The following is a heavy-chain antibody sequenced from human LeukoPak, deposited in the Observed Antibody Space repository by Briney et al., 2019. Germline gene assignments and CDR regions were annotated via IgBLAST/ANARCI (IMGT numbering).Heavy chain of an antibody. CDR2: ISGSGGST. Sequence: QSGGSLRLSCAASGFTSSSYAMSWVRQAPGKGLEWVSAISGSGGSTYYADSVKGRFTISRDNSKNTLYLQMNSLRAEDTAVHYCAKPYSSGPGAFDIWGQGTMVTVSS. CDR3: AKPYSSGPGAFDI. J-gene: IGHJ3*02. V-gene: IGHV3-23*01. CDR1: GFTSSSYA. D-gene: IGHD6-19*01.